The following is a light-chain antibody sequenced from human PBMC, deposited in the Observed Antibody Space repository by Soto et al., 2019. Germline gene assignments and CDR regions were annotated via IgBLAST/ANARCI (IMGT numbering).Light chain of an antibody. Sequence: ETVLTQSPGTLSLSPGERATLSCRASQSVSSSYLAWYQQKPGQAPRLLIYDASSRATGIPDRFSGSGSGTDSTLTISRLEPEDFAVYYCQQYVRSPPSLTFGQGTKVEIK. CDR3: QQYVRSPPSLT. CDR1: QSVSSSY. CDR2: DAS. J-gene: IGKJ1*01. V-gene: IGKV3-20*01.